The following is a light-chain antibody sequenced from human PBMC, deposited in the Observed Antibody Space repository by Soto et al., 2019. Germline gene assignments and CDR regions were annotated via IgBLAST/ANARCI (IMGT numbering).Light chain of an antibody. V-gene: IGKV3-20*01. CDR3: QQYGSSPLIS. Sequence: GETARLTCCTSQTVSITYLTWYQQKPGQAPRLLIFGASKRATGIPDRFSGSGSGRDFTLTISGLEPEDFAVYYCQQYGSSPLISFGQRTRLAI. CDR1: QTVSITY. J-gene: IGKJ5*01. CDR2: GAS.